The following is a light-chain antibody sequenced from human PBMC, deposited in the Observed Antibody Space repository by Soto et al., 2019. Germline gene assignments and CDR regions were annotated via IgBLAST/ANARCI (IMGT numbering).Light chain of an antibody. CDR3: QQYQQWPFYT. Sequence: EIVLTQSPATLSLSPGEGATLSCRASQSVNTYLAWYQQKPGQAPRLLIFDASNRATGIPARFSGSGSGTDFSLSISSLQPEDFAVYYCQQYQQWPFYTFGQGTKLEIK. J-gene: IGKJ2*01. CDR2: DAS. CDR1: QSVNTY. V-gene: IGKV3-11*01.